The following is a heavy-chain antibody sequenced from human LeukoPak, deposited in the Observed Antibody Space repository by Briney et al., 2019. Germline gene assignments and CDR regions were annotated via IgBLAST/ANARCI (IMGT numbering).Heavy chain of an antibody. Sequence: GRSLRLSCAASGFTFSSYSMNWVRQAPGKGLEWVSSISSSSSYIYYADSVKGRFTISRDNAKNSLYLQMNSLRAEDTAVYYCAVTTRYYDSSGYLTYFDYWGQGTLVTVSS. CDR2: ISSSSSYI. D-gene: IGHD3-22*01. J-gene: IGHJ4*02. V-gene: IGHV3-21*01. CDR1: GFTFSSYS. CDR3: AVTTRYYDSSGYLTYFDY.